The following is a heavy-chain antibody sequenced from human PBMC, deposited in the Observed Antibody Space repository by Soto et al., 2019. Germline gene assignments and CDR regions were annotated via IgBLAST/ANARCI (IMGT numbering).Heavy chain of an antibody. Sequence: QVQLVQSGAEVKKPGASVRVSCEANGFTFRSYAVHWLRQAPGQRFEWMGWVNAGNGNTKYSQKFQGRLRLTRDTPASASYMELDSLTSEDTSVYFCALGMAALLGWFEAWGQGTLVTVSS. CDR1: GFTFRSYA. CDR2: VNAGNGNT. CDR3: ALGMAALLGWFEA. J-gene: IGHJ5*02. V-gene: IGHV1-3*01. D-gene: IGHD6-19*01.